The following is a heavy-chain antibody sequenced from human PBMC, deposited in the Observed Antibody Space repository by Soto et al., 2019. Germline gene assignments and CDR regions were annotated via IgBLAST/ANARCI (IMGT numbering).Heavy chain of an antibody. D-gene: IGHD2-21*02. Sequence: GGSLRLSCAASGFTFSSYSMNWVRQAPGKGLEWVSSISSSSSYIYYADSVKGRFTISRDNAKNSLYLQMNSLRAEDTAVYYCARPYSSSSYCGGDCYDAFDIWGQGTMVTVSS. CDR3: ARPYSSSSYCGGDCYDAFDI. CDR1: GFTFSSYS. CDR2: ISSSSSYI. J-gene: IGHJ3*02. V-gene: IGHV3-21*01.